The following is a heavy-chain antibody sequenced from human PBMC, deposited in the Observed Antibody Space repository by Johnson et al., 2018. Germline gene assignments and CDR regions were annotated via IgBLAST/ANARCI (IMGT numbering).Heavy chain of an antibody. J-gene: IGHJ6*03. CDR2: ISWDGGST. V-gene: IGHV3-43D*03. CDR1: GFTFDDYA. D-gene: IGHD5-18*01. CDR3: AKEGGGYTAMLGRDVSMDV. Sequence: VQLVQSGGVVVQPGGSLRLSCAASGFTFDDYAMHWVRQAPGKGLEWVSLISWDGGSTYYADSVKGRITISRDKSKNSLYLQMNSLRAEDTALYYWAKEGGGYTAMLGRDVSMDVWVKGPTVTVSS.